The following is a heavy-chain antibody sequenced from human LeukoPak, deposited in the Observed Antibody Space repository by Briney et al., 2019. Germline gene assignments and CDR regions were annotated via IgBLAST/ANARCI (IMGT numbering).Heavy chain of an antibody. CDR1: GGSFSSGDYY. CDR2: VYDSGET. CDR3: ERKGEHYYDSGNLWPAWFDL. V-gene: IGHV4-30-2*01. Sequence: PSETLSLTCIVSGGSFSSGDYYWSWIRQPPGKGLEWIGSVYDSGETYFNPSLMSRVTMSVDRSKNQSSLKLNSVTAADTAVYYCERKGEHYYDSGNLWPAWFDLWGQGTLVTVSS. D-gene: IGHD3-10*01. J-gene: IGHJ5*02.